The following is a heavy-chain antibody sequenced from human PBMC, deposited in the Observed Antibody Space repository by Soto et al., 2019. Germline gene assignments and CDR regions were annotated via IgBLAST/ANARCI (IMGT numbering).Heavy chain of an antibody. CDR3: ARHVI. CDR2: ISPDGSRM. D-gene: IGHD2-21*01. V-gene: IGHV3-7*01. Sequence: EVQLVESGGGLVQPGGSFGSSGPPRDFPLSAFGWSWAPQVPGKGLDGVANISPDGSRMAYVGSVNDRFTISRGNAQNTLYLQMNSLTAEDTAVYYCARHVIRGQGTLVTVSS. J-gene: IGHJ4*02. CDR1: DFPLSAFG.